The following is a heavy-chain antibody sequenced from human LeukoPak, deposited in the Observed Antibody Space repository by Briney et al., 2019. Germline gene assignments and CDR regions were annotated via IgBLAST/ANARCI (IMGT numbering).Heavy chain of an antibody. J-gene: IGHJ5*02. Sequence: APVKVSCKASGYTFTHYYIYWVRQAPGQGLEWMGWINPNSGGTNYAQKFLGRVTMTRGTSISTAYMELSSLRPDDTAVYYCARDTSGGPYNYFDPWGQGTLVTVSS. D-gene: IGHD6-25*01. CDR2: INPNSGGT. CDR3: ARDTSGGPYNYFDP. V-gene: IGHV1-2*02. CDR1: GYTFTHYY.